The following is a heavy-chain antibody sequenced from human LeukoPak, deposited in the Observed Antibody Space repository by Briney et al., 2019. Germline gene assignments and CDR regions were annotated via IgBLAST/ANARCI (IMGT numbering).Heavy chain of an antibody. D-gene: IGHD5-12*01. CDR3: ARHKPRAVVAREVNAFDI. V-gene: IGHV4-4*09. J-gene: IGHJ3*02. CDR2: IYTGGSA. Sequence: PSETLSLTCTVSGGSISSYYWSWIRQPPGKGLEWIGYIYTGGSANYNPSLKSRVTISVDTSKNQFSLKLSSVTAADTAVYYCARHKPRAVVAREVNAFDIWGQGTMVTVSS. CDR1: GGSISSYY.